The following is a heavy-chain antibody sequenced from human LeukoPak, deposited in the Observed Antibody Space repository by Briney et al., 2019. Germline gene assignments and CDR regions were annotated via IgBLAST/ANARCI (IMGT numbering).Heavy chain of an antibody. CDR3: ARGINWLDP. D-gene: IGHD2-15*01. CDR2: IKQDGSEN. CDR1: GYTFSSYW. Sequence: PGGSLRLSCAVSGYTFSSYWMTWVRQAPGKGLEWVANIKQDGSENYYVDSVRGRFPISRENAKNSQYLQMTSLRAEDTAVYYCARGINWLDPWGQGTLVTVSS. J-gene: IGHJ5*02. V-gene: IGHV3-7*04.